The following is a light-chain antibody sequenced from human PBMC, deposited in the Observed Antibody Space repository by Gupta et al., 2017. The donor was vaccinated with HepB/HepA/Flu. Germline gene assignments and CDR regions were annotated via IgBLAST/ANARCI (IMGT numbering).Light chain of an antibody. CDR3: QQHRSWPSIT. Sequence: IVLTQSPATLSLSPGERSTLSCRASQTVSRYLAWYQQKPGQAPRLLIYDASRRDTGIPSRFSGSGYGRDLSLTISRREEEDFGVYCCQQHRSWPSITFGRGTKVEIK. V-gene: IGKV3-11*02. J-gene: IGKJ4*01. CDR2: DAS. CDR1: QTVSRY.